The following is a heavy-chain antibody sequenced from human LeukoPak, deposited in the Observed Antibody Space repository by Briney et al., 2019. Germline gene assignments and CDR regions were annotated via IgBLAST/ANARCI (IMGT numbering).Heavy chain of an antibody. CDR3: ARDVYTSGWRYFDL. D-gene: IGHD6-19*01. J-gene: IGHJ2*01. Sequence: SVKVSCKASGGTFSSYAISWVRQAPGQGLEWMGRIIPILGIANYAQKFQGRVTITADKSTSTAYMELSSLRSEDTAIYYCARDVYTSGWRYFDLWGHGTLVTVSS. CDR1: GGTFSSYA. V-gene: IGHV1-69*04. CDR2: IIPILGIA.